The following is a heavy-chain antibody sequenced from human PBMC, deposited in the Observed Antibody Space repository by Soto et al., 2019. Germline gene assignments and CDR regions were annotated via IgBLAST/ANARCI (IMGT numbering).Heavy chain of an antibody. Sequence: SETLSLTCTVSGGSVSSGSYYWSWIRQPPGKGLEWIGYIYYSGSTNYNPSLKSRVTISVDTSKNQFSLKLSSVTAADTAVYYCARGSYDSSGYYYRYYYYGMDVWGQGTTVTVSS. CDR3: ARGSYDSSGYYYRYYYYGMDV. J-gene: IGHJ6*02. V-gene: IGHV4-61*01. D-gene: IGHD3-22*01. CDR2: IYYSGST. CDR1: GGSVSSGSYY.